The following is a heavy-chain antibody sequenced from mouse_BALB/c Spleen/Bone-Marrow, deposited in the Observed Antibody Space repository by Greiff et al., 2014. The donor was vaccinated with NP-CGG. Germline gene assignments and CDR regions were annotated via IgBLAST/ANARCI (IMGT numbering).Heavy chain of an antibody. CDR3: ARLYGSGYGYAMDY. J-gene: IGHJ4*01. CDR1: GFTFSDYG. CDR2: ISNLAYSI. Sequence: EVKLMESGGGLVQPGGSRKLSCAASGFTFSDYGMAWVRQAPGKGPEWVAFISNLAYSICYADTVTGRFTISRENAKNTLYLEMSSLRSEDTAMYYCARLYGSGYGYAMDYWGLRNLSHRLL. D-gene: IGHD1-1*01. V-gene: IGHV5-15*02.